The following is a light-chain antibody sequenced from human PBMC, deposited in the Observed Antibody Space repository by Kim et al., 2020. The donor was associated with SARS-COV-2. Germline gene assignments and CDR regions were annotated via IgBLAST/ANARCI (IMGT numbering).Light chain of an antibody. J-gene: IGKJ1*01. V-gene: IGKV3-20*01. CDR2: DAS. CDR3: QQYGTSPRT. CDR1: QSVSSSY. Sequence: EIVLTQSPGTLSLSPGERATLSCRAGQSVSSSYLAWYQQKPGQAPRLLIYDASSRATGIPDRFSGSGSGTDFTLTISRLDPEDFAVYYCQQYGTSPRTFGQGTKVEIK.